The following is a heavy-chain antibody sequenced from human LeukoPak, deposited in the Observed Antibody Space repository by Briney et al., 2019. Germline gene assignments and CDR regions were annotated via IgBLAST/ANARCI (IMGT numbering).Heavy chain of an antibody. CDR2: ISSSGSTI. J-gene: IGHJ3*01. D-gene: IGHD7-27*01. CDR1: GFTFSDYY. V-gene: IGHV3-11*04. CDR3: AKEFSATPRAAAQTGDAFDV. Sequence: GGSLRLSCAASGFTFSDYYMSWIRQAPGKGLEWVSYISSSGSTIYYADSVKGRFTISRDNAKNSLYLQMNSLRAEDTAVYYCAKEFSATPRAAAQTGDAFDVWGRGTMVTVSS.